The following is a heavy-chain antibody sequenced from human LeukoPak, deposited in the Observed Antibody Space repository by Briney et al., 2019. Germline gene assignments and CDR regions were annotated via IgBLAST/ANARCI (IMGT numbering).Heavy chain of an antibody. Sequence: SETLSLTCTVSGGSISSYYWSWIRQPPGKGLEWIGYIYYSGSTNYNPSLKSRVTISVDTSKNQFSLKLSSVTAADTAVYYCARALEGEYFDPQENYYFDYWGQGTLVTVSS. D-gene: IGHD3-9*01. CDR2: IYYSGST. V-gene: IGHV4-59*08. J-gene: IGHJ4*02. CDR3: ARALEGEYFDPQENYYFDY. CDR1: GGSISSYY.